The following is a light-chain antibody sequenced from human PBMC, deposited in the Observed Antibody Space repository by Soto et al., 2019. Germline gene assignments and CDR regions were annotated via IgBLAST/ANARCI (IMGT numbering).Light chain of an antibody. CDR1: SSDVGGYNY. J-gene: IGLJ1*01. CDR2: EVT. V-gene: IGLV2-8*01. CDR3: SSFTTRRAYV. Sequence: QSDLSEPPSASGSPGHSVTISCTGTSSDVGGYNYVSWYQQHPGKAPKLMIYEVTKRPSGVPDRFSGSKSGNTASLTVSGLQAEDEADYYCSSFTTRRAYVFGLGTKVTVL.